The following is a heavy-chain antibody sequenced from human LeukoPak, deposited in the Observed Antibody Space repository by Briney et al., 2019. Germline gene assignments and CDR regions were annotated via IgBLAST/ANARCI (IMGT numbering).Heavy chain of an antibody. CDR2: ISSSSSYI. CDR3: ARDAYSSGWYYIDY. Sequence: GGCLRLSCAASGFTFSSYSMNWVRQAPGKGLEWGSSISSSSSYIYYADSVKGRFTISRDNAKNSLYLQMNSLRAEDTAVYYCARDAYSSGWYYIDYWGQGTLVTVSS. V-gene: IGHV3-21*01. D-gene: IGHD6-19*01. J-gene: IGHJ4*02. CDR1: GFTFSSYS.